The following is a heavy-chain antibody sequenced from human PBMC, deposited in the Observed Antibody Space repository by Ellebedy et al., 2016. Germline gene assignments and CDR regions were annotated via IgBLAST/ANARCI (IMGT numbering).Heavy chain of an antibody. CDR1: GFTFTNYG. D-gene: IGHD6-19*01. CDR2: ISYDGSEQ. V-gene: IGHV3-30*03. J-gene: IGHJ5*02. CDR3: AATYTAYSSGWFGH. Sequence: GGSLRLSXAASGFTFTNYGLHWVRQAPGKGLEWVAVISYDGSEQLYADSVKGRFTISRDNAKNTLFLQMNNLRAEDTAVYYCAATYTAYSSGWFGHWGQGTLVTVSS.